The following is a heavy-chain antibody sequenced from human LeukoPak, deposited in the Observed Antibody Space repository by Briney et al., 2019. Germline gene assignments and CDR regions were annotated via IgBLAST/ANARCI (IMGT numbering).Heavy chain of an antibody. V-gene: IGHV3-23*01. Sequence: GGSLRLSCAASGFTFSRYSMNWVRQAPGKGLEWVSAISGSGGSTYYADSVKGRFTISRDNSKNTLYLQMNSLRAEDTAVYYCAKTGNYDFWSGLGWFDPWGQGTLVTVSS. D-gene: IGHD3-3*01. J-gene: IGHJ5*02. CDR3: AKTGNYDFWSGLGWFDP. CDR2: ISGSGGST. CDR1: GFTFSRYS.